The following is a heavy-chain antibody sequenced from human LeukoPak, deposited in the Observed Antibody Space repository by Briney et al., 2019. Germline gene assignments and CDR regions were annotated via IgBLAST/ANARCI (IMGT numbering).Heavy chain of an antibody. CDR2: IWYDGSNK. CDR1: GFTFSSYG. D-gene: IGHD3-9*01. V-gene: IGHV3-33*01. Sequence: GGSLRLSCAASGFTFSSYGMHWVRQAPGKGLEWVAVIWYDGSNKYYADSVKSRFTISRDNSKNTLYLQMNSLRAEDTAVYYCARDGVRYFDWFNWFDPWGQGTLVTVSS. CDR3: ARDGVRYFDWFNWFDP. J-gene: IGHJ5*02.